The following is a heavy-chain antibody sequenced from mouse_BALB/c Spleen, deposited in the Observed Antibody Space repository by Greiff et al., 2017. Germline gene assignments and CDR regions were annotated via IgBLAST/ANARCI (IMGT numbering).Heavy chain of an antibody. CDR1: GYTFTSYV. CDR3: AREYGNYVRAMDY. CDR2: INPYNDGT. Sequence: VQLQQPGPELVKPGASVKMSCKASGYTFTSYVMHWVKQKPGQGLEWIGYINPYNDGTKYNEKFKGKATLTSDKSSSTAYMELSSLTSEDSAVYYCAREYGNYVRAMDYWGQGTSVTVSS. J-gene: IGHJ4*01. V-gene: IGHV1-14*01. D-gene: IGHD2-10*02.